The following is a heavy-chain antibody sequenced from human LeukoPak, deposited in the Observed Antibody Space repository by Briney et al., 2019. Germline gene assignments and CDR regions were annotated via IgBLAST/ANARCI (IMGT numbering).Heavy chain of an antibody. J-gene: IGHJ6*02. CDR1: GFTFDDYA. V-gene: IGHV3-9*01. D-gene: IGHD1-26*01. CDR2: ISWNSGSI. CDR3: AKDRGGSYYYYYGMDV. Sequence: PGGSLRLSCAASGFTFDDYAMHWVRLAPGKGLEWVSGISWNSGSIGYADSVKGRFTISRDNAKNSLYLQMNSLRAEDTALYYCAKDRGGSYYYYYGMDVWGQATTVTVSS.